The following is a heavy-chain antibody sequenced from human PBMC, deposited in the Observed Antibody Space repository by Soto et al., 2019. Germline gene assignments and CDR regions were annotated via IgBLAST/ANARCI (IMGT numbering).Heavy chain of an antibody. J-gene: IGHJ3*02. CDR1: GFTFSSYA. CDR3: AKRVVGATTHDAFDI. Sequence: EVQLFESGGGLVQPVGSLRLSCAASGFTFSSYAMRWVRQAPGKGLEWVSAISGSGGSTYDADSVKGRFTISIDNSKNTLYLQMNSRRAEDTAVYYWAKRVVGATTHDAFDIWGQGTMVTVSS. CDR2: ISGSGGST. V-gene: IGHV3-23*01. D-gene: IGHD1-26*01.